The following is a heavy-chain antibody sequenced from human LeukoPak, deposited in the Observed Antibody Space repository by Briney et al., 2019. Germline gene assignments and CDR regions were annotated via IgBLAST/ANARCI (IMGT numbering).Heavy chain of an antibody. CDR3: VRHTTSGWYQVAY. J-gene: IGHJ4*02. V-gene: IGHV4-59*01. CDR2: ITYSGST. Sequence: SETLSLTCTVSGGSISNYFWSWIRQPPGKGLEWIGFITYSGSTDHNPSLKSRVTISVDASKNQFSLKLTSVTAADTAVYYCVRHTTSGWYQVAYWGQGTLVTVSS. D-gene: IGHD6-19*01. CDR1: GGSISNYF.